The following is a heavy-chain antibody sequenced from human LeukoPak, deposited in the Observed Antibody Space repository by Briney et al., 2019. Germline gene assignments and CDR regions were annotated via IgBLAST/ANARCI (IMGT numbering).Heavy chain of an antibody. Sequence: ASVKVSCKASGYTFTSYGISWVRQAPGQGLEWMGWISAYNGNTNYAQKLQGRVTMTTDTSTSTAYMELRSLRSDDTAVYYCARDTRAWIQLWLPHTDPWGHGTLVTVSS. V-gene: IGHV1-18*01. CDR1: GYTFTSYG. CDR3: ARDTRAWIQLWLPHTDP. J-gene: IGHJ5*02. CDR2: ISAYNGNT. D-gene: IGHD5-18*01.